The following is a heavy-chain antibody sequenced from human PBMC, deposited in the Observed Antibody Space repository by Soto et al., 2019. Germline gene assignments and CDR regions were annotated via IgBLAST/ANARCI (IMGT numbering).Heavy chain of an antibody. V-gene: IGHV1-2*04. D-gene: IGHD2-2*01. J-gene: IGHJ6*02. CDR3: ARDPGGYCSSTSCSYYYGMDV. CDR1: GYTFTGYY. CDR2: INPNSGGT. Sequence: ASVKVSCKASGYTFTGYYMHWVRQAPGQGLEWMGWINPNSGGTNYAQKFQGWVTMTRDTSISTAYMEPSRLRSDDTAVYYCARDPGGYCSSTSCSYYYGMDVWGQGTMVTVSS.